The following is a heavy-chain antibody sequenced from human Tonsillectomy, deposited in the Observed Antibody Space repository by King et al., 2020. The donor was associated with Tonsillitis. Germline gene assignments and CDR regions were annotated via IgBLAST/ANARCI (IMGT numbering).Heavy chain of an antibody. V-gene: IGHV5-10-1*03. J-gene: IGHJ3*01. Sequence: QLVQSGAEVKKPGESLRISCKGSGYSFSNYWINWVRQMPGKGLEWMGRIDPSDSYTSYSPSFQGHVTISADKSINTAYLQWSSLQASDTAMYYCARYCGSTGCYQYHDDSLDFWGQGTKVSVSP. CDR1: GYSFSNYW. CDR3: ARYCGSTGCYQYHDDSLDF. D-gene: IGHD2-2*01. CDR2: IDPSDSYT.